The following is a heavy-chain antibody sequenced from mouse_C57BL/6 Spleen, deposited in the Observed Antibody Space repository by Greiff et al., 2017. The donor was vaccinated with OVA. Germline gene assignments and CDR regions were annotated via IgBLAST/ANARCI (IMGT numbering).Heavy chain of an antibody. Sequence: QVQLQQPGAELVRPGTSVKLSCKASGYTFTSYWMHWVKQRPGQGLEWIGVIDPSDSYTNYNQKFKGKATLTVDTSSSTAYMQLSSLTSEESAVYYCARDSSGSWYFDVWGTGTTVTVSS. CDR2: IDPSDSYT. CDR3: ARDSSGSWYFDV. V-gene: IGHV1-59*01. CDR1: GYTFTSYW. D-gene: IGHD3-2*02. J-gene: IGHJ1*03.